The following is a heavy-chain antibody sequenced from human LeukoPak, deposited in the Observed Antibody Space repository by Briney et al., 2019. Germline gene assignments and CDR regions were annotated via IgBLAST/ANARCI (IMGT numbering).Heavy chain of an antibody. V-gene: IGHV3-53*01. D-gene: IGHD3-10*01. CDR1: GFAVSSNY. J-gene: IGHJ4*02. Sequence: PGGSLRLSCAASGFAVSSNYMSWVRQAPGKGLEWVSVIYREAKTYYADSVKGRFTISRDISKNTLFLQMTSLRAEDTALYYCAKVKGWYGEGYFDYWGQGTLVTVSS. CDR2: IYREAKT. CDR3: AKVKGWYGEGYFDY.